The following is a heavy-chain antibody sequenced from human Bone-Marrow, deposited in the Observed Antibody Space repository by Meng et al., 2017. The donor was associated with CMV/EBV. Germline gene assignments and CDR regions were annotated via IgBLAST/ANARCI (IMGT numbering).Heavy chain of an antibody. CDR2: ISSSGSTI. CDR1: GFTFSSYE. V-gene: IGHV3-48*03. J-gene: IGHJ4*02. CDR3: VGIAAARGRHGGLDY. Sequence: GESLKISCAASGFTFSSYEMNWVRQAPGKGLEWVSYISSSGSTIYYADSVKGRFTISRDNSKNTLYLQMNSLRAEDTAVFYCVGIAAARGRHGGLDYWGQGTLVTVSS. D-gene: IGHD6-13*01.